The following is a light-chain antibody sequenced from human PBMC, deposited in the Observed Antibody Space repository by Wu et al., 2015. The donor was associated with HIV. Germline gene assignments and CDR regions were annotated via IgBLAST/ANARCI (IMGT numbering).Light chain of an antibody. Sequence: EIVLTQSPGTLSLSPGERATLSCRASQSVSSSYLAWYQQKPGQAPRLLIYAASSRATGIPDRFRGSGSGTDFTLTISRLEPEDFAVYHCQQYGGSPTFAERT. J-gene: IGKJ1*01. CDR3: QQYGGSPT. V-gene: IGKV3-20*01. CDR2: AAS. CDR1: QSVSSSY.